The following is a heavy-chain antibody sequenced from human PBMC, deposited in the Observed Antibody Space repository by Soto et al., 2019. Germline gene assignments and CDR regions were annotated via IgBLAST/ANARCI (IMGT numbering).Heavy chain of an antibody. J-gene: IGHJ4*02. Sequence: QVQLVQSGAEVKKPGASVKVSCKASGYTFNNYAISWVRQAPGQGLQWMGGIIPIYDSPSYAQGSHNRVTITADRSTSTAHLELNGLTSEDTAVYYCAASTFLSGVSGYFHLDFWGQGTLVTVSS. V-gene: IGHV1-69*06. D-gene: IGHD3-3*01. CDR1: GYTFNNYA. CDR2: IIPIYDSP. CDR3: AASTFLSGVSGYFHLDF.